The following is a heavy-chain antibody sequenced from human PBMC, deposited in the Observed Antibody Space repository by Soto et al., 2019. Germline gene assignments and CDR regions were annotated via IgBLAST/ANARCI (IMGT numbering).Heavy chain of an antibody. V-gene: IGHV1-69*02. CDR3: ARSLAAMAIAVAGTYY. J-gene: IGHJ4*02. Sequence: ASVKVSCKASGGTFSSYTISWVRQAPGQGLEWMGRIIPILGIANYAQKFQGRATITADKSTSTAYMELSSLRSEDTAVYYCARSLAAMAIAVAGTYYWGQGTLVTVSS. CDR1: GGTFSSYT. D-gene: IGHD6-19*01. CDR2: IIPILGIA.